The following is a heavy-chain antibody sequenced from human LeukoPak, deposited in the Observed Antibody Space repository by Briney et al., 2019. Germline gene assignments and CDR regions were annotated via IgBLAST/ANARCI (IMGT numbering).Heavy chain of an antibody. J-gene: IGHJ6*02. CDR1: GFTFSSYA. D-gene: IGHD3-3*01. V-gene: IGHV3-23*01. CDR2: ISGSGGST. Sequence: GGSLRLSCAASGFTFSSYAMSWVRQAPGKGLEWVSAISGSGGSTYYADSVKGRLTISRDNSKNTLYPQMNSLRAEDTAVYYCAKDSRMTYYDFYVWGQGTTVTVSS. CDR3: AKDSRMTYYDFYV.